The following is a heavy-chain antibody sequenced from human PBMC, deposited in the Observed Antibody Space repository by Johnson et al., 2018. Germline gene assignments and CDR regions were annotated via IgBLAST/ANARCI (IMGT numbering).Heavy chain of an antibody. V-gene: IGHV3-30*03. J-gene: IGHJ3*02. CDR2: ISSDGSNK. CDR1: GFTFSSYG. D-gene: IGHD5-24*01. CDR3: ARDGEGGWLQFGGAFDI. Sequence: QVQLVESGGGVVQPGRSLRLSCAASGFTFSSYGMHWVRQAPGKGLEWVAVISSDGSNKYYADSVKGRFTISRANSKNTLYLQMNSLGAVDTAVYYCARDGEGGWLQFGGAFDIWGQGTMVTVSS.